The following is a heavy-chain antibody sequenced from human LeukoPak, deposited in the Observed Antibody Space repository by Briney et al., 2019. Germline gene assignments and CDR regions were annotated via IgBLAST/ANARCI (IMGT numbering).Heavy chain of an antibody. CDR2: INHSGGT. Sequence: SETLSLTCAVYGGSFSGYYWSWIRQPPGKGLEWIGEINHSGGTNYNPSLKSRVTISVDTSKNQFSLKLSSVTAADTAVYYCARGGGCSGGSCYPIDYWGQGTLVTVSS. V-gene: IGHV4-34*01. D-gene: IGHD2-15*01. CDR3: ARGGGCSGGSCYPIDY. CDR1: GGSFSGYY. J-gene: IGHJ4*02.